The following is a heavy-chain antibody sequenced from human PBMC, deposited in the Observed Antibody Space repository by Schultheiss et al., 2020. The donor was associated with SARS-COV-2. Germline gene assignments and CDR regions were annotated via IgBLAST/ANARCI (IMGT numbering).Heavy chain of an antibody. CDR2: IRSKANSYAT. CDR1: GFTFSGSA. V-gene: IGHV3-73*01. D-gene: IGHD2-15*01. J-gene: IGHJ4*02. CDR3: TRHERYCSGGSCYDY. Sequence: GGSLRLSCAASGFTFSGSAMHWVRQASGKGLEWVGRIRSKANSYATAYAASVKGRFTISRDDSKNTAYLQMNSLKTEDTAVYYCTRHERYCSGGSCYDYWGQGTLVTVSS.